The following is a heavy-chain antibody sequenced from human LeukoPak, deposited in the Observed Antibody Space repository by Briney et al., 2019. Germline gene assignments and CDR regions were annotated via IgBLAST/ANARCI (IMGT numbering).Heavy chain of an antibody. J-gene: IGHJ4*02. CDR3: ARDSPDYGFDY. V-gene: IGHV3-21*01. Sequence: GGSLRLSCAASGFTFSSYSRNWVRQAPGKGLEWVSSISSSSSYIYYADSVKGRFTISRDNAKNSLYLQMNSLRAEDTAVYYCARDSPDYGFDYWGQGTLVTVSS. CDR2: ISSSSSYI. D-gene: IGHD4-17*01. CDR1: GFTFSSYS.